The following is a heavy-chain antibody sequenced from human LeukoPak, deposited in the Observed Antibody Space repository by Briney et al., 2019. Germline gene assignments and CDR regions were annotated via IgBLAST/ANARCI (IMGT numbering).Heavy chain of an antibody. Sequence: PGGSLRLSCAAPGFTFSSYAMSWVRQAPGKGLEWVSAISGSGGSTYYADSVKGRFTISRDNSKNTLYLQMNSLRAEDTAVYYCAKVDCSGGSCARGHLGYWGQGTLVTVSS. V-gene: IGHV3-23*01. J-gene: IGHJ4*02. CDR1: GFTFSSYA. CDR2: ISGSGGST. D-gene: IGHD2-15*01. CDR3: AKVDCSGGSCARGHLGY.